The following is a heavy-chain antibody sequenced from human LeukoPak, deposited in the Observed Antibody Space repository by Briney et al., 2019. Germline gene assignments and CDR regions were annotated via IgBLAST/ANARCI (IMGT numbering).Heavy chain of an antibody. CDR1: GGSFSGYY. CDR2: INHSGST. D-gene: IGHD3-3*01. CDR3: ASKRGQGVAPLNDAFDI. Sequence: SETLSLTCAAYGGSFSGYYWSWIRQPPGKGLEWIGEINHSGSTNYNPSLKSRVTISVDTSKNQFSLKLSSVTAADTAVYYCASKRGQGVAPLNDAFDIWGQGTMVTVSS. J-gene: IGHJ3*02. V-gene: IGHV4-34*01.